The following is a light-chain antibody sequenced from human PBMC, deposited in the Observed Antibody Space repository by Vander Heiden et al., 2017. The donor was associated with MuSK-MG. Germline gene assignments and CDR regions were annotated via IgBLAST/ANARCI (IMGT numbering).Light chain of an antibody. CDR2: GAS. J-gene: IGKJ4*01. Sequence: DIQLTQSPSFLSASVGDRVTITCRASQDIGTYLAWYQQKPGKVPKLLIYGASTLQSGVPSRFSGRGSGTEFTLTISSLQPEDFATFYCQKLNNFPITFGGGTKVAI. CDR3: QKLNNFPIT. V-gene: IGKV1-9*01. CDR1: QDIGTY.